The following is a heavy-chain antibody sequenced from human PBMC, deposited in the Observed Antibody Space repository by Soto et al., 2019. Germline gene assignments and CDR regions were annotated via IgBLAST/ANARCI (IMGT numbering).Heavy chain of an antibody. Sequence: GQGLEWMGWINPNSGGTNYAQKFQDWVTMTRDTSISTAYMELRRLTSDDKVVYYCAKGEKGEYAMDVWGQGTTVTVS. D-gene: IGHD3-10*01. V-gene: IGHV1-2*04. J-gene: IGHJ6*02. CDR2: INPNSGGT. CDR3: AKGEKGEYAMDV.